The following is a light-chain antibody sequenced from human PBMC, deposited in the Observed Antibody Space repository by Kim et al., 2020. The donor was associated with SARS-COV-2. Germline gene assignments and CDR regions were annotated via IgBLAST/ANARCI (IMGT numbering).Light chain of an antibody. V-gene: IGLV3-1*01. CDR2: QDS. CDR3: QAWDSGTWV. J-gene: IGLJ3*02. Sequence: YELTQPPSVSVSPGQTASITCSADKLGDKYVCWYQQRPGQSPVLVISQDSKRPSGIPERFAGSNSGNTATLTISETQAMDEADYYCQAWDSGTWVFGGGTRLTVL. CDR1: KLGDKY.